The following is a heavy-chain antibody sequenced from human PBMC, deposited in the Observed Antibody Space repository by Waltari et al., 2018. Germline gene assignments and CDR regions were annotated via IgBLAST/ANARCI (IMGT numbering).Heavy chain of an antibody. J-gene: IGHJ2*01. CDR3: ARGRMGVAVRRYFDL. V-gene: IGHV4-34*01. D-gene: IGHD6-19*01. Sequence: QVQLQQWGAGLLKLSETLPPTCAVYGGSFSGSYWSWIGKPPGKGLEWIGEINHSGRTNYNPSLKSRVTISVDTSKNQFSRKLSSVTAADTAVYYCARGRMGVAVRRYFDLWGRGTLVTVSS. CDR2: INHSGRT. CDR1: GGSFSGSY.